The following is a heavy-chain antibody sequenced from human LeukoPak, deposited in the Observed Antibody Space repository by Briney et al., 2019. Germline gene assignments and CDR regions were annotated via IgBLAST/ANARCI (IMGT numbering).Heavy chain of an antibody. V-gene: IGHV1-8*03. CDR1: GYTFTSYD. Sequence: GASVKVSCKAPGYTFTSYDINWVRQATGQGLEWMGWMNPNSGNTGYAQKFQGRVTITRNTSISTAYMELSSLRSGDTAVYYCARAIEYSSSSTHDAFDIWGQGTMVTVSS. D-gene: IGHD6-6*01. CDR2: MNPNSGNT. J-gene: IGHJ3*02. CDR3: ARAIEYSSSSTHDAFDI.